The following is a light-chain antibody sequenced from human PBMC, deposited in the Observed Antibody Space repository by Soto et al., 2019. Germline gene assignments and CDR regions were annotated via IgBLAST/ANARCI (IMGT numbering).Light chain of an antibody. V-gene: IGKV1-39*01. Sequence: DIQMTQSPSSLSASLGDRVTITCRASQSITTYLSWYQQKPGKAPNLLIYAASSLQSGVPSRFSGSGSGTDFTLTISSLQPEDLGTYYCQQSYSTPITFGLGTRLDIK. CDR3: QQSYSTPIT. CDR1: QSITTY. CDR2: AAS. J-gene: IGKJ5*01.